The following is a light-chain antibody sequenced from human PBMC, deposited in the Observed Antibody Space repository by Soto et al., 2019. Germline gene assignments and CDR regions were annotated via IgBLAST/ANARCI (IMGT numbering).Light chain of an antibody. CDR2: GSS. J-gene: IGKJ1*01. CDR1: QSVSDN. CDR3: QQYNSWPLT. Sequence: EIVMTQSPATLSVSPGERATLSCRASQSVSDNLAWYQQKLGQAPRVLIHGSSTRATGIPARYGGSGSATEFTLTNSTLQSEDFAVYYWQQYNSWPLTFGQGTKVEIK. V-gene: IGKV3-15*01.